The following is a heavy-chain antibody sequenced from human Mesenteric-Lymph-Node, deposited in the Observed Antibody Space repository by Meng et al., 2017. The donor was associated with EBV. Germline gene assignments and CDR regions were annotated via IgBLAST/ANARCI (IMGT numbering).Heavy chain of an antibody. D-gene: IGHD3-10*01. J-gene: IGHJ4*02. CDR2: ISYDGSNK. CDR3: ARDSFGGSGNYGALFEK. CDR1: GFIFSSYG. V-gene: IGHV3-30*03. Sequence: QVQLVESGGGVVQPGSSLRLSCEASGFIFSSYGMHWVRQAPGKGLEWVAVISYDGSNKYYADSVKGRFTISRDNSKNTLYLQMNSLRPEDTAVYYCARDSFGGSGNYGALFEKWGQGTLGTVSS.